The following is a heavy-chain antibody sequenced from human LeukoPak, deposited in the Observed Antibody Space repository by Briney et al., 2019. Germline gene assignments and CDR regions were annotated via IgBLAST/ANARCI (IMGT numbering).Heavy chain of an antibody. J-gene: IGHJ5*01. CDR1: GFTFSSYW. CDR3: ARDAAQYCSGGSCYFGAWFDS. Sequence: QSGGSLRLSCAASGFTFSSYWMSWVRQAPGKGLEWVANIKQDGSEKYYVDSVKGRFTISRDNAKNSLYLQMNSLRAEDTAVYYCARDAAQYCSGGSCYFGAWFDSWGQGTLVTVSS. V-gene: IGHV3-7*01. CDR2: IKQDGSEK. D-gene: IGHD2-15*01.